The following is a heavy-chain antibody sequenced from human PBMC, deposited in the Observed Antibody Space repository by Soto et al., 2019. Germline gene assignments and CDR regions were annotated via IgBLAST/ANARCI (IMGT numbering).Heavy chain of an antibody. CDR1: GFTVSSHA. CDR2: ITSSVGRT. CDR3: AKDRCGSGWCYFDF. J-gene: IGHJ4*02. V-gene: IGHV3-23*01. Sequence: XEALSLTCPASGFTVSSHAKSWVRQAPGKGLERVSRITSSVGRTDYADSVKGRFTISRDNSKNTLYLQMNSLRAEGTAVYYCAKDRCGSGWCYFDFWGQGTLVTVSS. D-gene: IGHD6-19*01.